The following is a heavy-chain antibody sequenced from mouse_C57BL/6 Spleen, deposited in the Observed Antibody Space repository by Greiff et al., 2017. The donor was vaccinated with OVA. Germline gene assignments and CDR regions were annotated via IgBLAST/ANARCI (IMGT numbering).Heavy chain of an antibody. Sequence: VQLQQSGAELVMPGASVKLSCKASGYTFTSYWMHWVKQRPGQGLEWIGEIDPSDSYTNYNQKFKGKSTLTVDKSSSTAYMQLSSLTSEDSAVYYCARVGTWYFDYWGQGTTLTVSS. CDR1: GYTFTSYW. V-gene: IGHV1-69*01. CDR3: ARVGTWYFDY. CDR2: IDPSDSYT. D-gene: IGHD4-1*01. J-gene: IGHJ2*01.